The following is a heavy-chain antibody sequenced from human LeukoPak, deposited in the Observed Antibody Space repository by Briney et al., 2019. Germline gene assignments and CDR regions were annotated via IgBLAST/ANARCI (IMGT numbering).Heavy chain of an antibody. V-gene: IGHV4-61*01. CDR1: GGSVSVGNTY. Sequence: PSETLSLTCTVSGGSVSVGNTYWSWIRQPPGEVLEWIGYTYYTGSTSYNPSLKSRVSISVDTSNNQFSLTLKSVTAADAALYFCARGRYYDSLTGSERGAFDVWGQGTMVTVSS. J-gene: IGHJ3*01. CDR3: ARGRYYDSLTGSERGAFDV. CDR2: TYYTGST. D-gene: IGHD3-9*01.